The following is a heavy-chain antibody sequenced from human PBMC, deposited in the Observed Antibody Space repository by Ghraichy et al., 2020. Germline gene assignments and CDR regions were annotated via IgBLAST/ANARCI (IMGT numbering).Heavy chain of an antibody. V-gene: IGHV3-48*02. CDR2: ITSSGRTI. J-gene: IGHJ6*02. CDR1: GFTLGSYS. Sequence: GGSLRLSCVGSGFTLGSYSMNWVRQSPGKGLEWVSYITSSGRTISYADSVKGRFTISRDNAQNSLYLQINSLRDEDTAVYYCARGSTVVRFYYYDGMDVWGQGTTVTVS. CDR3: ARGSTVVRFYYYDGMDV. D-gene: IGHD4-23*01.